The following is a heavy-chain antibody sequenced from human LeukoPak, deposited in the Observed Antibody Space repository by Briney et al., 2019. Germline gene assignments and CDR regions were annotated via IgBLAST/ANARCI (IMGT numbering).Heavy chain of an antibody. D-gene: IGHD3-10*01. CDR3: ARMYYYGSGSYYRGHY. CDR2: ISWNSGSI. CDR1: GFTFDDYA. V-gene: IGHV3-9*01. J-gene: IGHJ4*02. Sequence: AGGSLRLSCAASGFTFDDYAMHWVRQAPGKGLEWVSGISWNSGSIGYADSVKGRFTISRDNAKNSLYLQMNSLRAEDTALYYCARMYYYGSGSYYRGHYWGQGTLVTVSS.